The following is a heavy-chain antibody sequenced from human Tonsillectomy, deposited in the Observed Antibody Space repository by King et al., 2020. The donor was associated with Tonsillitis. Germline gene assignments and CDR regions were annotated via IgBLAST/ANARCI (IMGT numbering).Heavy chain of an antibody. CDR1: GGSISNYY. J-gene: IGHJ6*02. D-gene: IGHD1-1*01. Sequence: QLQESGPGLVKPSETLSLTCTVSGGSISNYYWSWIRQPPGKGLEWIGYIFYSGLTNYNPSLKSRVTISLDTSKNQFSLKLTSVTATDTARYYRARHALDHHYFYGMAVWAQGTTVTVSS. V-gene: IGHV4-59*08. CDR2: IFYSGLT. CDR3: ARHALDHHYFYGMAV.